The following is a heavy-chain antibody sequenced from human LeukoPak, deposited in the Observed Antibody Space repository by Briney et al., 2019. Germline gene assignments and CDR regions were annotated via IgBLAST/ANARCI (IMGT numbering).Heavy chain of an antibody. D-gene: IGHD3-16*01. Sequence: ASVKVSCKASGYTFTGYYMHWVRQAPGQGLEWMGWINPNSGGTNYAQKFQGRVTMTRDTSISTAYMELSRPRSDDTAVYYCARVFGARNWFDPWGQGTLVTVSS. V-gene: IGHV1-2*02. J-gene: IGHJ5*02. CDR2: INPNSGGT. CDR3: ARVFGARNWFDP. CDR1: GYTFTGYY.